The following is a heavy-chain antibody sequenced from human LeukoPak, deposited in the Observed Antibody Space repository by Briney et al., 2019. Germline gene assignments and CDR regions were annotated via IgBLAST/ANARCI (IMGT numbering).Heavy chain of an antibody. D-gene: IGHD2-8*02. J-gene: IGHJ4*02. CDR2: IRHDGSDK. Sequence: GGSLRLSCAASGFTFSDFGMHWVRQAPGKGLEWVAFIRHDGSDKYYADSVRGRFTISRDNSKNTVYLQMNSLRAEDTAIYYCATYRQVLLPFESWGQGTLVTVSS. V-gene: IGHV3-30*02. CDR1: GFTFSDFG. CDR3: ATYRQVLLPFES.